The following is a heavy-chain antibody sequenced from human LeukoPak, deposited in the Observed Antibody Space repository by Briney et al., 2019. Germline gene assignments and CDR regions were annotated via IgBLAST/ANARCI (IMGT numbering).Heavy chain of an antibody. CDR1: GFTFSSYE. J-gene: IGHJ4*02. CDR3: AATMVRGVRDY. V-gene: IGHV3-23*01. D-gene: IGHD3-10*01. Sequence: PGGSLRLSCAASGFTFSSYEMNWVRQAPGKGLEWVSAISGSGGSTYYADSVKGRFTISRGNSKNTLYLQMNSLRAEDTAVYYCAATMVRGVRDYWGQGTLVTVSS. CDR2: ISGSGGST.